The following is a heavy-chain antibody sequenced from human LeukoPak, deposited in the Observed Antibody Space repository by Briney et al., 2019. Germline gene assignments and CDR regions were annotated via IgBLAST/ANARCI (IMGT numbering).Heavy chain of an antibody. J-gene: IGHJ5*02. D-gene: IGHD2-2*01. CDR3: ARGLSLDP. CDR2: ISTSGTT. CDR1: GGSINGYY. V-gene: IGHV4-4*09. Sequence: SETLSLTCNVSGGSINGYYWTWIRQPPGKGLEYIGYISTSGTTNYKSSLNSRVTISVDTSKNQVSLTLRSVTAADTAVYYCARGLSLDPWGQGTLVTVSS.